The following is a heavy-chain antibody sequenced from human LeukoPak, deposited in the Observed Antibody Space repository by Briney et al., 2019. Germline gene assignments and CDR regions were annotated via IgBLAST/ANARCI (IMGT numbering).Heavy chain of an antibody. CDR3: ARFVNLQWELLSYFDY. CDR1: GFTFSDYY. Sequence: GGSLRLSCAASGFTFSDYYMSWIRQAPGKGLEWVSYISSSGSTIYYADSVKGRFTISRDNAKNSLYLQMNSLRAEDTAVYYCARFVNLQWELLSYFDYWGQGTLVTVSS. CDR2: ISSSGSTI. D-gene: IGHD1-26*01. J-gene: IGHJ4*02. V-gene: IGHV3-11*01.